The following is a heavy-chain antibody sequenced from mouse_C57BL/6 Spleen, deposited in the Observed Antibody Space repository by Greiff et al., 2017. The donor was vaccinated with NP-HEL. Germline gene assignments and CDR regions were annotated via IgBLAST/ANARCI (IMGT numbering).Heavy chain of an antibody. CDR1: GYSFTGYY. D-gene: IGHD2-1*01. Sequence: EVQLVESGPELVKPGASVKISCKASGYSFTGYYMNWVKQSPEKSLEWIGEINPSTGGTTYNQKFKAKATLTVDKSSSTAYMQLKSLTSEDSAVYYCASGGYGNFHYYAMDYWGQGTSVTVSS. V-gene: IGHV1-42*01. CDR2: INPSTGGT. J-gene: IGHJ4*01. CDR3: ASGGYGNFHYYAMDY.